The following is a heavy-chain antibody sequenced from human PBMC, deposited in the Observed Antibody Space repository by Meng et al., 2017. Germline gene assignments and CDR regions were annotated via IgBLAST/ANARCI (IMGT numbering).Heavy chain of an antibody. D-gene: IGHD3-22*01. CDR1: GFTFSDYY. CDR3: ARDLPYDYYDSSGPAQTFDY. V-gene: IGHV3-11*01. Sequence: GESLKISCAASGFTFSDYYMSWIRQAPGKGLEWVSYISSSGSTIYYADSVKGRFTISRDNAKNSLYLQMNSLRAEDTAVYYCARDLPYDYYDSSGPAQTFDYWGQGTLVTVSS. CDR2: ISSSGSTI. J-gene: IGHJ4*02.